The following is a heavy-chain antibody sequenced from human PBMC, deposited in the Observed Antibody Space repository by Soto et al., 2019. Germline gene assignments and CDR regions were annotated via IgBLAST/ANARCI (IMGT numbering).Heavy chain of an antibody. Sequence: SVKVSCKASGGTFSSYTISWVRQAPGQGLEWMGRIIPILGIANYAQKFQGRVTITADKSTSTAYMELSSLRSEDTAVYYCAGLQCGYSNDGDAFDIWGQGTMVTVSS. V-gene: IGHV1-69*02. CDR3: AGLQCGYSNDGDAFDI. J-gene: IGHJ3*02. CDR2: IIPILGIA. D-gene: IGHD6-13*01. CDR1: GGTFSSYT.